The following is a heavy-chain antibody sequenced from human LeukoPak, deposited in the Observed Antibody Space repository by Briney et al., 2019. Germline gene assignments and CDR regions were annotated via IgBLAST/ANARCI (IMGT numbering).Heavy chain of an antibody. V-gene: IGHV4-59*12. CDR3: ASGSSGYDP. Sequence: SETLSLTCTVSGGSISSYYWSWIRQPPGKGLEWIGYIYYSGNTNYNPSLKSRVTISVDTSKNQFSLKLSSVTAADTAVYFCASGSSGYDPWGQGTLVTVSS. D-gene: IGHD5-12*01. CDR2: IYYSGNT. J-gene: IGHJ5*02. CDR1: GGSISSYY.